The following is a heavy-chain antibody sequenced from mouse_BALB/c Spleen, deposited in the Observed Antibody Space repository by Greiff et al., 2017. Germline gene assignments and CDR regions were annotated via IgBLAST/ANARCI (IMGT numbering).Heavy chain of an antibody. CDR3: YAAEDDVFPPFDY. J-gene: IGHJ2*01. D-gene: IGHD2-12*01. V-gene: IGHV14-4*02. CDR2: IDPENGDT. Sequence: VQLQQSGAELVRSGASVKLSCTASGFNIKDYYMHWVQQRPEQGLEWIGWIDPENGDTEYAPTFQGTATMTADTSTNTAYLQLSSLTSEDTAVYYCYAAEDDVFPPFDYWGQGTTLTVSS. CDR1: GFNIKDYY.